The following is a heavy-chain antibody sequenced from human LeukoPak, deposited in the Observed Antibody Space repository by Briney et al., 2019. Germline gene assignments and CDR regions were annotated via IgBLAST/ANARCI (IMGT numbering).Heavy chain of an antibody. J-gene: IGHJ5*02. CDR3: ARGQWLVNQLPSRNWFDP. CDR2: ITNDGSST. CDR1: GLTFSSHW. V-gene: IGHV3-74*01. Sequence: GGSLRLSCAASGLTFSSHWMHWVRQAPGKGLVWVSRITNDGSSTTYADSVKGRFTISRDNAKNMLYLQVNSLRAEDTAVYYCARGQWLVNQLPSRNWFDPWGQGTLVTVSS. D-gene: IGHD6-19*01.